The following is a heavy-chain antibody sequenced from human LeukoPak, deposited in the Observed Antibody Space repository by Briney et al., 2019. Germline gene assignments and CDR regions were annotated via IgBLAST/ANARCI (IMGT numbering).Heavy chain of an antibody. CDR3: ARARDPIVSYYYGMDV. Sequence: QTGGSLRLSCAASGFTFSSYAMHWVRQAPGKGLEYVSAISSNGGSTYYANSVKGRFTISRDNSKNTLYLQMGSLRAEDMAVYYRARARDPIVSYYYGMDVWGQGTTVTVSS. V-gene: IGHV3-64*01. J-gene: IGHJ6*02. CDR2: ISSNGGST. D-gene: IGHD3-10*01. CDR1: GFTFSSYA.